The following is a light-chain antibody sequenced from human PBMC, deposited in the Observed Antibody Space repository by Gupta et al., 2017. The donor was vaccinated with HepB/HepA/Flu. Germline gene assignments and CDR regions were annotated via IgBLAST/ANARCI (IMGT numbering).Light chain of an antibody. CDR2: GHS. CDR1: SSNIGEGYG. J-gene: IGLJ2*01. CDR3: KSDDSIRTVV. Sequence: SVLTQPPSLSGAPGQRVTISCTGNSSNIGEGYGVLLYQQLPGTAPKLIIYGHSNRPAGVPDRFSGSRSGAAASLAITGRKEDEEADYYGKSDDSIRTVVFAGGTKLTVL. V-gene: IGLV1-40*01.